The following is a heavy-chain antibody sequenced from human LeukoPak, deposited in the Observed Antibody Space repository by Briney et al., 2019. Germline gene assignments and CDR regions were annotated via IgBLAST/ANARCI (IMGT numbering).Heavy chain of an antibody. CDR3: AREGAAAGNYFDY. J-gene: IGHJ4*02. Sequence: EGSLRLSCAASGFTFSSYSMNWVRQAPGKGLEWVSSISSSSSYIYYADSVKGRFTISRDNAKNSLYLQMNSLRAEDTAVYYCAREGAAAGNYFDYWGQGTLVTVSS. V-gene: IGHV3-21*01. CDR2: ISSSSSYI. CDR1: GFTFSSYS. D-gene: IGHD6-13*01.